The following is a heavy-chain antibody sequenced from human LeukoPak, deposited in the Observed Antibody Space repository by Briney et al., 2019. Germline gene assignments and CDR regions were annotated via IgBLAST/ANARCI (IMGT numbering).Heavy chain of an antibody. J-gene: IGHJ6*02. CDR3: ARVQWLVRDYYYYGMDV. CDR2: INPNSGGT. D-gene: IGHD6-19*01. CDR1: GYTFTGYY. Sequence: ASVKVSCKASGYTFTGYYMHWVRQAPGQGLEWMGWINPNSGGTNYAQKFQGWVTITRDMSISTAYMELSRLRSDDTAVYYCARVQWLVRDYYYYGMDVWGQGTTVTVSS. V-gene: IGHV1-2*04.